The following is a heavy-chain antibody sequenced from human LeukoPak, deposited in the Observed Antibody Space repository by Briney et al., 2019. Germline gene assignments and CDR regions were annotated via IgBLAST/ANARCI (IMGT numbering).Heavy chain of an antibody. CDR1: GYSFTNYW. CDR2: IYPGDSDT. J-gene: IGHJ5*02. V-gene: IGHV5-51*01. D-gene: IGHD2-21*02. CDR3: ARLECGGDCYYSGGYNWFDP. Sequence: HGESLKISCKGSGYSFTNYWIGWVRQMPGKGLEWMGIIYPGDSDTTYSPSFQGQVTISADKSISTAYLQWNSLKASDTAMYYCARLECGGDCYYSGGYNWFDPWGQGTLVTVSS.